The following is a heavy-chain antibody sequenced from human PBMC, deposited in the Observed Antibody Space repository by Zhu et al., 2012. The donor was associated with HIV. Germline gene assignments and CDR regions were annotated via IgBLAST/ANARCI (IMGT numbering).Heavy chain of an antibody. V-gene: IGHV4-34*01. J-gene: IGHJ4*02. CDR3: ARGYGSGSYYHY. CDR1: GGSFSGYY. CDR2: INRSGDT. Sequence: QVQLQQWGAGLLKPSETLSLTCAVYGGSFSGYYWGWIRQPPGKGLEWIGEINRSGDTNYNPSLKSRVTISVDTSKNQFSLKLNSVTAADTAVYYCARGYGSGSYYHYWGQGTPGHRVL. D-gene: IGHD3-10*01.